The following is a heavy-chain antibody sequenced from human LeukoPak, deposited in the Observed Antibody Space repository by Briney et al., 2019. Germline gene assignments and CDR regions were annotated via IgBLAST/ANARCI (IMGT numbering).Heavy chain of an antibody. D-gene: IGHD3-22*01. Sequence: GGSLRLSCAASGFTFSSYAMSWVRQAPGKGLGWVSAISGSGGSTYYADSVKGRFTISRDNSKNTLYLQMNSLRAEDTAVYYCASSYYYDSSVDYWGQGTLVTVSS. CDR3: ASSYYYDSSVDY. CDR1: GFTFSSYA. CDR2: ISGSGGST. J-gene: IGHJ4*02. V-gene: IGHV3-23*01.